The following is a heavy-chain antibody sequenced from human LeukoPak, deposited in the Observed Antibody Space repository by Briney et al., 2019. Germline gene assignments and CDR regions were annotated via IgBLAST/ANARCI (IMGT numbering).Heavy chain of an antibody. CDR3: AKGRGGTYYSWDY. D-gene: IGHD1-26*01. J-gene: IGHJ4*02. CDR1: GFTFSSYA. CDR2: ISGSGGST. V-gene: IGHV3-23*01. Sequence: SGGSLRLSCAASGFTFSSYAMSWVRQAPGKGLEWVSAISGSGGSTDYADSVKGLFTISRDNSKNTLFLQMNSLRAEDTAVYYCAKGRGGTYYSWDYWGQGTQVTVSS.